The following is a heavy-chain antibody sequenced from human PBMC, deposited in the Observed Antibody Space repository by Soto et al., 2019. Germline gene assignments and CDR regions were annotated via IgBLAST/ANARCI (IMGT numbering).Heavy chain of an antibody. J-gene: IGHJ4*02. CDR1: GASIYTYY. D-gene: IGHD1-26*01. V-gene: IGHV4-59*01. CDR2: ISYGGST. CDR3: ARVLSGSSLFDY. Sequence: SEPLSLTCNVSGASIYTYYWNWIRQSPGKGLEWIGYISYGGSTNYNPSLESLVTISVDTSKNQFSLKLFSVTAADTAVYYCARVLSGSSLFDYWGQGTLVTVSS.